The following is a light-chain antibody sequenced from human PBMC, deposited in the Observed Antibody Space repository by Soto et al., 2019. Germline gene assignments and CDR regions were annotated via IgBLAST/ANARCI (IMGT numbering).Light chain of an antibody. CDR1: SSDVGNYNY. CDR2: EVI. J-gene: IGLJ1*01. CDR3: SSYTTTNTYV. Sequence: QSALTPPASVSGSPGQSITIPCTGTSSDVGNYNYVSWYQQHPGKAPKLMIYEVINRSSGVSNRFSGTKSGNTASLTISGLQCEDEADYYCSSYTTTNTYVFGTGTKLTVL. V-gene: IGLV2-14*01.